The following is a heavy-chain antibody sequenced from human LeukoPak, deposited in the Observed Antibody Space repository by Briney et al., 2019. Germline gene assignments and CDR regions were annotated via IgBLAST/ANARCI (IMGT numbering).Heavy chain of an antibody. CDR1: GGSIDSTNY. V-gene: IGHV4-4*02. J-gene: IGHJ4*02. CDR3: AREGGFYRPLDY. CDR2: VHLDGRT. D-gene: IGHD3-3*01. Sequence: PSETLSLTCGVSGGSIDSTNYWSWVRQAPGKGLEWIGEVHLDGRTNYNPSLESRLTMSVDVSENQVSLKLTSVTAADTAVYYCAREGGFYRPLDYSGQGTLVTVSS.